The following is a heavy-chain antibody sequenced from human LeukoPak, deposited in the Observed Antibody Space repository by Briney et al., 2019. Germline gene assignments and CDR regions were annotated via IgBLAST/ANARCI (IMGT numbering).Heavy chain of an antibody. CDR1: GFTVSSNC. D-gene: IGHD6-19*01. Sequence: GSLRLSCAASGFTVSSNCMSWVRQPPGKGLEWIGSIYYSGSTYYNPSLKSRVTISVDTSKNQFSLKLSSVTAADTAVYYCARRLIAVAGTTPFDYWGQGTLVTVSS. CDR2: IYYSGST. CDR3: ARRLIAVAGTTPFDY. V-gene: IGHV4-39*07. J-gene: IGHJ4*02.